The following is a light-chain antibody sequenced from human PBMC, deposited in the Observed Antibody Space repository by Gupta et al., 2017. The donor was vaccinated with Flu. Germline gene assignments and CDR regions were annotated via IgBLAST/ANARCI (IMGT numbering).Light chain of an antibody. V-gene: IGKV3-20*01. CDR3: QQYGITGYT. CDR1: NCVNNNL. CDR2: GAS. J-gene: IGKJ2*01. Sequence: SWSTGECTTTSCRVRNCVNNNLLTWYQQKPGQAPRLLMYGASSRATGIPDRFSGSGSGTDFTLNIRRLEAEDVAVYYCQQYGITGYTFGQGTKLEIK.